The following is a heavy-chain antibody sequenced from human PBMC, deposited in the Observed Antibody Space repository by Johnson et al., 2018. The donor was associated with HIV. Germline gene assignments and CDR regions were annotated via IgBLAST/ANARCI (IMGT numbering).Heavy chain of an antibody. CDR1: GFTFRSYA. CDR3: ARSNSISMIVLVTGGAFDI. V-gene: IGHV3-30*04. D-gene: IGHD3-22*01. CDR2: IGYDGNDK. Sequence: QVQLVESGGDVVQPGRSLRLSCAASGFTFRSYAMHWVRQAPGKGLEWVAAIGYDGNDKDYADSVKGRFTISRDNSRNTLYLHLNSLRAEDTAVYYCARSNSISMIVLVTGGAFDIWGQGTMVTVSS. J-gene: IGHJ3*02.